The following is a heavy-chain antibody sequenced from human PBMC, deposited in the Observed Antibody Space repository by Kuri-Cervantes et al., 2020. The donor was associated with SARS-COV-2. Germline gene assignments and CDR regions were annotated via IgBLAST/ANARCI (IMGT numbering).Heavy chain of an antibody. D-gene: IGHD3-22*01. V-gene: IGHV4-39*01. CDR1: GGSISSSSYY. Sequence: GSLRLSCTVSGGSISSSSYYWGWIRQPPGKGLEWIGSIYYSGSTYYNPSLKSRVTISVDTSKNQFSLKLSSVTAADTAVYYCARHLYDSSGYWFDAFDIWGQGTMVTVSS. CDR2: IYYSGST. J-gene: IGHJ3*02. CDR3: ARHLYDSSGYWFDAFDI.